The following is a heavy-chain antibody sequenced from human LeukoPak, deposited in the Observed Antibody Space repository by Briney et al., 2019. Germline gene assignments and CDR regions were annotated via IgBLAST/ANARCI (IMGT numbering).Heavy chain of an antibody. Sequence: SQTLSLTCTVSGGSISSGSHYWTWIRQPAGKGLEWIGRIYVGGSPNYNPSLEGRLTISIDMSKNQFSLRLNSVTAADTATYFCVRDEDYWGSPHWGQGILVSVSS. CDR3: VRDEDYWGSPH. D-gene: IGHD7-27*01. V-gene: IGHV4-61*02. CDR2: IYVGGSP. J-gene: IGHJ4*02. CDR1: GGSISSGSHY.